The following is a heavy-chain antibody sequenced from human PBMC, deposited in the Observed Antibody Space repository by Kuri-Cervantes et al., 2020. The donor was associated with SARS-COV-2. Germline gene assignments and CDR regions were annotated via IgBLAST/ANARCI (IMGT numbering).Heavy chain of an antibody. V-gene: IGHV1-69*04. Sequence: SVKVSCKASGGTFSSYAISWVRQAPGQGLEWMGRIIPILGTANYAQKFQGRVTITADKSTSTAYMELSSLRSEDTAVYYCARKGDWAYFDYWGQGTLVTVSS. CDR2: IIPILGTA. D-gene: IGHD3-9*01. J-gene: IGHJ4*02. CDR3: ARKGDWAYFDY. CDR1: GGTFSSYA.